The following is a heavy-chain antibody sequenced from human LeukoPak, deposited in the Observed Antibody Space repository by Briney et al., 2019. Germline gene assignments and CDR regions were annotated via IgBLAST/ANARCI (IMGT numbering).Heavy chain of an antibody. V-gene: IGHV3-23*01. CDR1: GFTFSSYG. J-gene: IGHJ4*02. D-gene: IGHD4-17*01. Sequence: GGSLRLSCAASGFTFSSYGMSWVRQGPGKGLEWVSFISGSGRSTNYADSVKGRFTISKDTSKNTVYLQMSSLRADDTAVYYCASGTRRGIYGDYYYFESWGQGTLVTVSS. CDR3: ASGTRRGIYGDYYYFES. CDR2: ISGSGRST.